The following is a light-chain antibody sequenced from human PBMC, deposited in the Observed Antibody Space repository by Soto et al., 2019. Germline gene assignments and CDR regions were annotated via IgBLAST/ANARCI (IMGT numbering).Light chain of an antibody. CDR1: QSVSSSY. CDR3: KQYGSSTIT. J-gene: IGKJ5*01. Sequence: EIVLTQSPGTLSLSPGERATLSCRASQSVSSSYLAWYQQKPGQAPRLLIYGAYSRATGIQDRFSGSGSGTDFTLTIRRLEPEDFAVYYCKQYGSSTITFGQGTRLEIK. CDR2: GAY. V-gene: IGKV3-20*01.